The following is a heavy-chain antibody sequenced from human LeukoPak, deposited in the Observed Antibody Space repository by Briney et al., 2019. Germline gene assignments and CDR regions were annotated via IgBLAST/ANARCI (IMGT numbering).Heavy chain of an antibody. D-gene: IGHD6-19*01. Sequence: PGGSLRLSCAASGFTFSSYAMSWVRQAPGKGLEWVSAISGSGGSTYYADSVKGRFTISRDNAKNSLYPQMNSLRAEDTAVYYCARGGGWDAYYYYGMDVWGQGTTVTVSS. J-gene: IGHJ6*02. V-gene: IGHV3-23*01. CDR1: GFTFSSYA. CDR2: ISGSGGST. CDR3: ARGGGWDAYYYYGMDV.